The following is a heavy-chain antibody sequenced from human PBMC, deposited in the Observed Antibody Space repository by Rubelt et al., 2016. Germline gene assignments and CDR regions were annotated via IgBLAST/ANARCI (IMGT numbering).Heavy chain of an antibody. CDR3: ARSNSGTYSEGFDP. D-gene: IGHD1-26*01. Sequence: VPLRQRGAGLLKPSETLSLTCAVYGGSFSGYYWSWIRQPPGKGLEWIGEINHSGSTNYNPSLKSRVTISVDTSKNPFSLKLSSVTAADTAGYYCARSNSGTYSEGFDPWGQGTLVTVSS. J-gene: IGHJ5*02. CDR1: GGSFSGYY. V-gene: IGHV4-34*02. CDR2: INHSGST.